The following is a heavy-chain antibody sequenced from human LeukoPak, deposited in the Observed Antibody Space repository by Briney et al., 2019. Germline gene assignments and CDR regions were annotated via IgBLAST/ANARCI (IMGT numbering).Heavy chain of an antibody. D-gene: IGHD3-10*01. CDR1: GGTFSSYT. V-gene: IGHV1-69*02. Sequence: ASVKVSCKASGGTFSSYTISWVRQAPAQGLEWMGRIIPILGIANYAQKFQGRVTITADKSTSTAYMELSSLRSEDTAVYYCARSVGRGVDPFDYWGQGNLVTVSS. CDR3: ARSVGRGVDPFDY. CDR2: IIPILGIA. J-gene: IGHJ4*02.